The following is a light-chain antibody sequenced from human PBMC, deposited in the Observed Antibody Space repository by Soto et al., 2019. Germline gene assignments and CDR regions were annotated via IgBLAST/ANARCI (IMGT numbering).Light chain of an antibody. Sequence: DIQMTQSPSTLSASVGDRVTSTCRASQSISSGLAWYQQKPGKAPKLLIYKASSLESGVPSRFSGSGSGTEFTLTISSLQPDDFATYYCQQYNSLHTFGQGTKLEIK. V-gene: IGKV1-5*03. CDR3: QQYNSLHT. J-gene: IGKJ2*01. CDR1: QSISSG. CDR2: KAS.